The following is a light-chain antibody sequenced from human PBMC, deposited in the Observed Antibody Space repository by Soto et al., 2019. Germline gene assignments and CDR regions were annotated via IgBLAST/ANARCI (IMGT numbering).Light chain of an antibody. V-gene: IGKV3-20*01. J-gene: IGKJ1*01. CDR1: QSVAINY. CDR3: QQYVTSLWT. Sequence: VLTQSPATLSLSPGERATLSCRTSQSVAINYLSWYQQKPGQAPRLLIYGASTRATGIPDRFSGSGSGTDFTLTISRLEPEDFAVYYCQQYVTSLWTFGQGTKVDIK. CDR2: GAS.